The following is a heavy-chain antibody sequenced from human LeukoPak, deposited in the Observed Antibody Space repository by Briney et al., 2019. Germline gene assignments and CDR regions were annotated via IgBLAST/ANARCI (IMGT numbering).Heavy chain of an antibody. CDR1: GFTFNRFG. J-gene: IGHJ4*02. Sequence: GGSLRLSCATSGFTFNRFGMHWVRQAPGKGLEWVAVIWYDGSNKDYADSVRGRFTISRDDSKNTLYLQMNSLRAEDTALYYCARSYDSSGYYFRAVEYWGQGTLVTVSS. D-gene: IGHD3-22*01. CDR2: IWYDGSNK. CDR3: ARSYDSSGYYFRAVEY. V-gene: IGHV3-33*01.